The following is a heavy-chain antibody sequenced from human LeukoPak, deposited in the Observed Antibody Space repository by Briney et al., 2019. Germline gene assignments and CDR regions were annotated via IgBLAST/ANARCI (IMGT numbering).Heavy chain of an antibody. V-gene: IGHV1-18*01. D-gene: IGHD3-10*01. Sequence: ASVKVSCKASGYTFTTYGILWVRQAPGQGLEWMGWISGYNGNTNFARKLQGRVTMTTDTSTSTAYMELRSLRSDDTAVYHCARSLTIREGDAFDIWGQGTMVTVSS. J-gene: IGHJ3*02. CDR2: ISGYNGNT. CDR1: GYTFTTYG. CDR3: ARSLTIREGDAFDI.